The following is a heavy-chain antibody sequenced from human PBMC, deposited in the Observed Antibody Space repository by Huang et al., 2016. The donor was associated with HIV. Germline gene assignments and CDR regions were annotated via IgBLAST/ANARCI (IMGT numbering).Heavy chain of an antibody. CDR2: INHSGST. CDR3: ARERMMSWLDDHDAFDI. D-gene: IGHD1-1*01. Sequence: QVQLQQWGAGLLKPSETLSLTCAVYGGSFSGYDWSWIRQSPGKGLEWSGDINHSGSTNNNTSLKSRLTISVDTSKNQFSLKLSSVTAADTAVYYCARERMMSWLDDHDAFDIWGQGTMVTVSS. V-gene: IGHV4-34*01. J-gene: IGHJ3*02. CDR1: GGSFSGYD.